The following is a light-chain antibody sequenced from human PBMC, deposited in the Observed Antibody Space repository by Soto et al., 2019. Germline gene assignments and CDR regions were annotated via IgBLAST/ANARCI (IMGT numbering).Light chain of an antibody. Sequence: QSALTQPRSVSGSPGQSVTISCTGTTSDIGGYNHVSWYQQHPGNAPKVIIYDVLNRPSGVPDRFYGSKSGNTASLTISGLQGEDEADYYCCSYAGTSHYVFGSGTKVTVL. V-gene: IGLV2-11*01. CDR1: TSDIGGYNH. J-gene: IGLJ1*01. CDR3: CSYAGTSHYV. CDR2: DVL.